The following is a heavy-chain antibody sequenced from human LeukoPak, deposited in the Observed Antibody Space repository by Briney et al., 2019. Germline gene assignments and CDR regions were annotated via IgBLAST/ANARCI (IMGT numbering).Heavy chain of an antibody. J-gene: IGHJ4*02. Sequence: GGSLRLSCAASGFTFSSYGIHWVRQAPGKGLEWVAVIWYDGSNKYYADSVKGRFTISRDNSKNTLYLQMNSLRAEDTAVYYCARVGGGWENDTGSYYFDYWGQGTLVTVSS. V-gene: IGHV3-33*08. D-gene: IGHD2-15*01. CDR1: GFTFSSYG. CDR3: ARVGGGWENDTGSYYFDY. CDR2: IWYDGSNK.